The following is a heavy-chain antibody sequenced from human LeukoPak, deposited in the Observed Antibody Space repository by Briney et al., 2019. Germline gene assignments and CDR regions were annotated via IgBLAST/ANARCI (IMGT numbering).Heavy chain of an antibody. CDR3: AREAVFDYYDSSGSSTDAFDI. CDR1: GFTFDDYA. CDR2: ISWNSGSI. Sequence: PGGSLRLSCAASGFTFDDYAMHWVRQAPGKGLEWVSGISWNSGSIGYADSVKGRFTISRDNAKNTLYLQMNSLRAEDTAVYYCAREAVFDYYDSSGSSTDAFDIWGQGTMVTVSS. J-gene: IGHJ3*02. V-gene: IGHV3-9*01. D-gene: IGHD3-22*01.